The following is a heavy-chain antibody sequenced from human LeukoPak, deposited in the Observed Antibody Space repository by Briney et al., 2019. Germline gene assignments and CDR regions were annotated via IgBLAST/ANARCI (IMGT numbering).Heavy chain of an antibody. V-gene: IGHV3-23*01. CDR1: GGSFSGYY. J-gene: IGHJ4*02. Sequence: ETLSLTCAVYGGSFSGYYWSWIRQPPGKGLEWVSAISGSGGSTYYADSVKGRLTISRDNSKNTLYLQMNSLRAEDTAVYYCAKDHTRSHYYWGQGTLVTVSS. CDR3: AKDHTRSHYY. CDR2: ISGSGGST.